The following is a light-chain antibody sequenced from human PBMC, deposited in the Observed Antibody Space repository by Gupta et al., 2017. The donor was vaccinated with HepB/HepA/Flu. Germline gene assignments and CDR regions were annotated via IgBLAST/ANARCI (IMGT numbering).Light chain of an antibody. CDR3: QQYENDGHT. CDR1: QDISNY. Sequence: DIQMTQSPSSLSASVGDRVTITCQASQDISNYLNWYQQKPGKAPKLLIYDASNLETGVPSRFSGSGSGTDFTFTISSLQPEDIATYYCQQYENDGHTFGGGTKLEIK. J-gene: IGKJ4*01. CDR2: DAS. V-gene: IGKV1-33*01.